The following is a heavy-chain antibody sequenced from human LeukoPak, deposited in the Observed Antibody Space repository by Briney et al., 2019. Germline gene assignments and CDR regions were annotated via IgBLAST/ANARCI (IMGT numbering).Heavy chain of an antibody. CDR1: GYTLTELS. Sequence: GASGKVSCKVSGYTLTELSMHWVRQAPGKGLEWMGGFDPEDGETIYAQKFQGRVTMTEDTSTDTAYMELSSLRSEDTAVYYCATNILRFLEWLSTRDYYGMDVWGQGTTVTVSS. D-gene: IGHD3-3*01. CDR2: FDPEDGET. V-gene: IGHV1-24*01. CDR3: ATNILRFLEWLSTRDYYGMDV. J-gene: IGHJ6*02.